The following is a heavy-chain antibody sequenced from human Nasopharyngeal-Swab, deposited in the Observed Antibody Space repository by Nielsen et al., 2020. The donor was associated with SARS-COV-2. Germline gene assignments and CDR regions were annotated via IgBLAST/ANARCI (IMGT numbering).Heavy chain of an antibody. V-gene: IGHV4-61*02. CDR3: ARELYYDFWSGYYWPSESWFDP. CDR2: IYTSGST. D-gene: IGHD3-3*01. CDR1: GGSISSGSYY. Sequence: LRLSCTVSGGSISSGSYYWSWIRQPAGKGLEWIGRIYTSGSTNYNPSLKSRVTISVDTSKNQFSLKLSSVTAADTAVYYCARELYYDFWSGYYWPSESWFDPWGQGTLVTVSS. J-gene: IGHJ5*02.